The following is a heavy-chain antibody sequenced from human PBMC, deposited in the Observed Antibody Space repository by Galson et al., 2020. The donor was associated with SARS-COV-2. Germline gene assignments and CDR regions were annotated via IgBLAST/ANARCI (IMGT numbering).Heavy chain of an antibody. Sequence: GESLKISCAASGFTFSSYGMHWVRQAPGKGLEWVAVIWYDGSNKYYADSVKGRFTISRDNSKNTLYLQMNSLRAEDTAVYYCATGGYCSGGSCHDAFDIWGQGTMVTVSS. CDR2: IWYDGSNK. CDR3: ATGGYCSGGSCHDAFDI. CDR1: GFTFSSYG. J-gene: IGHJ3*02. V-gene: IGHV3-33*01. D-gene: IGHD2-15*01.